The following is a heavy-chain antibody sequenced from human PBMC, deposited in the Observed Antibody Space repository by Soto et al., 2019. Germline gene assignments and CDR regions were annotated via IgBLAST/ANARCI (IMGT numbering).Heavy chain of an antibody. V-gene: IGHV3-11*01. CDR3: ARVDNGRMPFTGVAFDY. J-gene: IGHJ4*02. CDR2: ISDTGRTI. D-gene: IGHD2-8*01. CDR1: GFTLSDYY. Sequence: QVQLVESGGGRVKPGGSLRVSCAASGFTLSDYYMSWVRQAPGKGLEWVSYISDTGRTIYYADSVRGRFTVSRDNAKNELFLQIKCLRAEDTAVYYCARVDNGRMPFTGVAFDYWGQGTPVTVS.